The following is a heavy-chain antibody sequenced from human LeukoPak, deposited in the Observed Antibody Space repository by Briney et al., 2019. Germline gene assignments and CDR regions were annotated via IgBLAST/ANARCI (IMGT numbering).Heavy chain of an antibody. D-gene: IGHD2-2*01. CDR2: ISSSSSYI. CDR3: ARDRGHYCSSTSCPFDY. V-gene: IGHV3-21*01. CDR1: GFTFSSYS. J-gene: IGHJ4*02. Sequence: PGGSLRLSCAASGFTFSSYSMNWVRQAPGKGLEWVSSISSSSSYIYYADSVKGRFTISRDNAKNSLYLQMNSLRAEDTAVYYCARDRGHYCSSTSCPFDYWGQGTLVTVSS.